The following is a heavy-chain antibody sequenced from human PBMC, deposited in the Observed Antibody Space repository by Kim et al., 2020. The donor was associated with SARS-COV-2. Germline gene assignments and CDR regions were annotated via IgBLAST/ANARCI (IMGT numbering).Heavy chain of an antibody. V-gene: IGHV3-15*01. CDR1: GFTFSNAW. CDR3: TTDDYGDFFVEEYIH. J-gene: IGHJ4*02. D-gene: IGHD4-17*01. CDR2: IKSKTDGGTT. Sequence: GGSLRLSCAASGFTFSNAWMSWVRQAPGKGLEWVGRIKSKTDGGTTDYAAPVKGRFTISRDDSKNTLYLQMNSLKTEDTAVYYCTTDDYGDFFVEEYIHWGQGTLVTVSS.